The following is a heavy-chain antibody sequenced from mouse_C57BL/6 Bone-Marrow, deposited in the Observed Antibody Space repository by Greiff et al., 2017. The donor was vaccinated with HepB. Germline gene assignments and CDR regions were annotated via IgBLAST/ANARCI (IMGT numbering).Heavy chain of an antibody. V-gene: IGHV5-9-1*02. D-gene: IGHD2-10*02. CDR3: TREGYGNYYAMDY. J-gene: IGHJ4*01. Sequence: EVMLVESGEGLVKPGGSLKLSCAASGFTFSSYAMSWVRQTPEKRLEWVAYISSGGDYIYYADTVKGRFTISRDNARNTLYLQMSSLKSEDTAMYYCTREGYGNYYAMDYWGQGTSVTVSS. CDR1: GFTFSSYA. CDR2: ISSGGDYI.